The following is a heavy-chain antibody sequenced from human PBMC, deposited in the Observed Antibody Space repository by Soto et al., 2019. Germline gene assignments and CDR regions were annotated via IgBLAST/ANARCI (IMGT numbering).Heavy chain of an antibody. D-gene: IGHD5-12*01. V-gene: IGHV3-73*02. CDR3: TTYSSCSSVGFDY. J-gene: IGHJ4*02. Sequence: EVQLVESGGGLVQPGGSLKLSCAASGFTFSGSAMHWVRQASGKGLEWVGRIRSKANNYATQYVASVKGRFTISRDDSKNEEYLQMNSLKTEDTAVYYCTTYSSCSSVGFDYWGQGTLVTVS. CDR2: IRSKANNYAT. CDR1: GFTFSGSA.